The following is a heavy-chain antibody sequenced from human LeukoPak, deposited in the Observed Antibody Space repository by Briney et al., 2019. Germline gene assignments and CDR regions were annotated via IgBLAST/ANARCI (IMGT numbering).Heavy chain of an antibody. D-gene: IGHD3-22*01. V-gene: IGHV1-18*01. CDR3: ARSYYYDSSGYGAFDI. CDR2: ISAYNGNT. CDR1: GYTFTSYG. Sequence: ASVKVSCKASGYTFTSYGISWVRQAPGQGLEWMGWISAYNGNTNYAQKLQGRVTMTTDTSTSTAYMELRSLRSEDTAVYYCARSYYYDSSGYGAFDIWGQGTMVTVSS. J-gene: IGHJ3*02.